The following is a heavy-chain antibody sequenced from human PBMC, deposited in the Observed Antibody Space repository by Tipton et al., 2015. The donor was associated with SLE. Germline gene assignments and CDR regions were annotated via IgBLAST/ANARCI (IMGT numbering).Heavy chain of an antibody. CDR3: ARPMERGNYFDY. CDR2: IYYSGST. D-gene: IGHD1-1*01. CDR1: GGSISSSSYY. Sequence: TLSLTCTVSGGSISSSSYYWGWIRPPPGKGLEWIGSIYYSGSTYYNPSLKSRVTISVDTSKNQFSLKLSPVTAADTAVYYCARPMERGNYFDYWGQGTLVTVSS. V-gene: IGHV4-39*01. J-gene: IGHJ4*02.